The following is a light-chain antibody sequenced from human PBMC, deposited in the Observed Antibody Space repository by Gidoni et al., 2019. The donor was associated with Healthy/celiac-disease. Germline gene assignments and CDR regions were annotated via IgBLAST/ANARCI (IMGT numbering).Light chain of an antibody. V-gene: IGKV3-11*01. CDR1: QSVSSY. Sequence: EIVLTQSPATLSLSPGERATLSCRASQSVSSYLAWYQQKPGQAPRLLIYDESNSGSGTDFTLTISSLEAEDFAVYYCQQRSDWPWTFGQGTKVEIK. J-gene: IGKJ1*01. CDR2: DES. CDR3: QQRSDWPWT.